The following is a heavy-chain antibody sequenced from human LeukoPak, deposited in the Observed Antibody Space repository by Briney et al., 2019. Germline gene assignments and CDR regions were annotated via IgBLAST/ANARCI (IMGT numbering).Heavy chain of an antibody. CDR2: IYYSGST. Sequence: PSETLSLTCTVSGYSISSGYYWGWIRQPPGKGLEWIGSIYYSGSTYYNPSLKSRVTISVDTSKNQFSLKLSSVTAADTAVYYCSGSYDYWGQGTLVTVSS. CDR3: SGSYDY. J-gene: IGHJ4*02. D-gene: IGHD1-26*01. CDR1: GYSISSGYY. V-gene: IGHV4-38-2*02.